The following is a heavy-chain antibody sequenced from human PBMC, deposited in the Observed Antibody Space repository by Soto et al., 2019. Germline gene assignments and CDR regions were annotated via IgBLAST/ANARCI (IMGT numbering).Heavy chain of an antibody. CDR3: VRDQTTGWYGRAFDI. CDR2: LGNSGGTT. Sequence: PGGSLRLSCAASGFNLNTHEMNWVRQAPGKGLEWIAYLGNSGGTTFYSDSVKGRFTISRDNAQNSLYLHTNSLRVEDTAVYYCVRDQTTGWYGRAFDIWGQGTVVTVSS. D-gene: IGHD6-19*01. J-gene: IGHJ3*02. V-gene: IGHV3-48*03. CDR1: GFNLNTHE.